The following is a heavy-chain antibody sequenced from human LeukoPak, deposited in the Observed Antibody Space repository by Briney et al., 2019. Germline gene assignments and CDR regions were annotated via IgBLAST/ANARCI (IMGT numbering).Heavy chain of an antibody. CDR2: IYYSGST. D-gene: IGHD1-1*01. Sequence: SETLSLTCTVSGGSISTYYWSWIRQSPGKGLEWIGSIYYSGSTNYNPSLKSRVTISVDTSRNQFSLELSSVTAADTAVYYCAVNLTKHTFDIWGQGTMVTVSS. V-gene: IGHV4-59*08. CDR3: AVNLTKHTFDI. CDR1: GGSISTYY. J-gene: IGHJ3*02.